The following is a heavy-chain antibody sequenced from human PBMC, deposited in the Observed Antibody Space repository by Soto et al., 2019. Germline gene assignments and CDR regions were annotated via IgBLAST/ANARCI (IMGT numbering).Heavy chain of an antibody. J-gene: IGHJ4*02. CDR2: INPNSGGT. CDR1: GYTFTGYY. D-gene: IGHD6-19*01. V-gene: IGHV1-2*04. CDR3: ARALLAGTTKLFAY. Sequence: QVQLVQSGAEVKKPGASVKVSCKASGYTFTGYYMHWVRQAPGQGLEWMGWINPNSGGTNYAQKFEGWVTMSRDTSISTAYMELGRMRSDDTAVYYGARALLAGTTKLFAYWGQGTLVTVSS.